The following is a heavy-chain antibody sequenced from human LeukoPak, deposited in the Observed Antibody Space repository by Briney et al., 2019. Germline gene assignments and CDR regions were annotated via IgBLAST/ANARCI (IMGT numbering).Heavy chain of an antibody. CDR2: TYYRSKWYN. J-gene: IGHJ3*01. CDR3: ARNSVIGTAGAANTFDL. Sequence: SQTLSLTCAISGDSVSRNSAAWSWIRQSPSRGLEWLGRTYYRSKWYNDYALSVESRVTINPDTSKNHFSLHLNSVTPEDTAVHFCARNSVIGTAGAANTFDLWGQGTMVTVSS. CDR1: GDSVSRNSAA. D-gene: IGHD1-26*01. V-gene: IGHV6-1*01.